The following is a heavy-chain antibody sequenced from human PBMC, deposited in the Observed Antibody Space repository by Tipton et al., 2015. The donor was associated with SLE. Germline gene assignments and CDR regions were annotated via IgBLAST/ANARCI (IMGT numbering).Heavy chain of an antibody. CDR1: GGSISGFY. V-gene: IGHV4-4*09. CDR2: IHNSANT. J-gene: IGHJ4*02. Sequence: TLSLTCTVSGGSISGFYCSWIRQSPGKGLEWIGYIHNSANTKYNPSLGSRVAISVDTSKNQFSLKLNSVTAADTAVYYCARGLFGWELPYWGQGTLVTVSS. CDR3: ARGLFGWELPY. D-gene: IGHD1-26*01.